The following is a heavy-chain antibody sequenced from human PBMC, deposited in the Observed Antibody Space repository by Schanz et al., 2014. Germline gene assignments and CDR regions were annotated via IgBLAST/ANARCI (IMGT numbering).Heavy chain of an antibody. CDR3: ASLIGTTSAHFYGMDV. V-gene: IGHV3-53*01. CDR2: IYSGDNT. CDR1: GFTVTSYY. D-gene: IGHD1-7*01. J-gene: IGHJ6*02. Sequence: EMQLVESGGGLIQPGGSLRLSCAASGFTVTSYYMSWVRQAPGKGLEWVLVIYSGDNTYYADSVKGRFTISRDNSKNTVYLQMNSLRAEDTAVYFCASLIGTTSAHFYGMDVWGQGTTVTVSS.